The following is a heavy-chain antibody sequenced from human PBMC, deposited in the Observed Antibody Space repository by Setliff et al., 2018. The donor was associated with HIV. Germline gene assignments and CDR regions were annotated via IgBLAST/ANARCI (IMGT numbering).Heavy chain of an antibody. Sequence: PGGSLRLSCVASGFTFSSYEMNWVRQAPGKGLEWISYISSSGGTIYYADSVKGRFTISRDNAKKSLYLQMNSLRGEDTAIYYCAREVSVAGTLYYGMDVWGQGTTVTSP. D-gene: IGHD6-19*01. CDR1: GFTFSSYE. J-gene: IGHJ6*02. CDR3: AREVSVAGTLYYGMDV. CDR2: ISSSGGTI. V-gene: IGHV3-48*03.